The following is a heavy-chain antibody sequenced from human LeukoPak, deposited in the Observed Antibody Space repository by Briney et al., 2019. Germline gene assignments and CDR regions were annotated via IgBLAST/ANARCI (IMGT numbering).Heavy chain of an antibody. V-gene: IGHV3-74*01. CDR2: INSDGSST. CDR3: ARDSSFEGNWFDP. CDR1: GFTFSSYW. Sequence: GGSLRLSCAASGFTFSSYWMRWVRQAPGKGLVWVSRINSDGSSTSYADSVKGRFTISRDNAKNTLYLQMNSLRAEDTAVYYCARDSSFEGNWFDPWGQGTLVTVSS. J-gene: IGHJ5*02. D-gene: IGHD3-9*01.